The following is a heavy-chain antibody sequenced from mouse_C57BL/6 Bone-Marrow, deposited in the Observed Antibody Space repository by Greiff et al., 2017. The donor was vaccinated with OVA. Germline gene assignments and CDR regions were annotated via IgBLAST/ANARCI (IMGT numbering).Heavy chain of an antibody. CDR3: TSYGNFDY. CDR2: IDPENGDT. CDR1: GFNIKDDY. V-gene: IGHV14-4*01. Sequence: VHVKQSGAELVRPGASVKLSCTASGFNIKDDYMHWVKQRPEQGLEWIGWIDPENGDTEYASKFQGKATITADTSSNTAYLQLSSLTSEDTAVYYCTSYGNFDYWGQGTTLTVYS. J-gene: IGHJ2*01. D-gene: IGHD2-1*01.